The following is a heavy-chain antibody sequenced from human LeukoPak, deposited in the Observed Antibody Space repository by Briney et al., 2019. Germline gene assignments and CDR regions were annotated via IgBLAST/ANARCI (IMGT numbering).Heavy chain of an antibody. CDR3: ARGEYGGSSKERLDH. J-gene: IGHJ4*02. Sequence: SGGSLRLSCAASGFTFSNYGMHWVRQAPGKGLEWVAVIWYDGINKYYGDSVKGRFTISRDNSKNMLSLQMNSLRAEDTAVYYCARGEYGGSSKERLDHWGQGTLVTVSS. V-gene: IGHV3-33*01. D-gene: IGHD6-13*01. CDR1: GFTFSNYG. CDR2: IWYDGINK.